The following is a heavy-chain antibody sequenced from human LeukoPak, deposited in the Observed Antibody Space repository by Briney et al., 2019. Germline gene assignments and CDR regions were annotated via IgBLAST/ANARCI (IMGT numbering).Heavy chain of an antibody. D-gene: IGHD3-9*01. J-gene: IGHJ2*01. V-gene: IGHV4-39*01. CDR3: ARSVREDYDILTGSLFDL. Sequence: PSGTLSLTCTVSGGSISSSSYYWGWIRQPPGKGLEWIGSIYYSGSTYYNPSLKSRVTISVDTSKNQFSLKLSSVTAADTAVYYCARSVREDYDILTGSLFDLWGRGTLVTVSS. CDR2: IYYSGST. CDR1: GGSISSSSYY.